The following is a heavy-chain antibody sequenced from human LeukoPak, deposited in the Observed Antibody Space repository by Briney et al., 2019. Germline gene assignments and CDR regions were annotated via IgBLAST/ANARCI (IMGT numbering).Heavy chain of an antibody. J-gene: IGHJ3*02. Sequence: PGGSLRFSCAASGFTVSSNYMSWVRQAPGKGLEWVSVIYSGGSTYYADSVKGRFTISRDNSKNTLYLQMNSLRAEDTAVYYCARDRVGATRYDAFDIWGQGTMVTVSS. D-gene: IGHD1-26*01. CDR2: IYSGGST. V-gene: IGHV3-66*02. CDR3: ARDRVGATRYDAFDI. CDR1: GFTVSSNY.